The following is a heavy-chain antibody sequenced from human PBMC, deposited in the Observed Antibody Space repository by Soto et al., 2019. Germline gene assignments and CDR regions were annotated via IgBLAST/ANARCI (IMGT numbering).Heavy chain of an antibody. CDR3: AQLKSQLDY. J-gene: IGHJ4*02. CDR2: ISYDGSNK. D-gene: IGHD2-2*01. CDR1: GFTFSSYA. Sequence: GGSLRLSCAASGFTFSSYAMHWVRQAPGKGLEWVAVISYDGSNKYYADSVKGRFTISRDNSKNTLYLQMNSLRAEDTAVNYCAQLKSQLDYWGQGTLVTVSS. V-gene: IGHV3-30-3*01.